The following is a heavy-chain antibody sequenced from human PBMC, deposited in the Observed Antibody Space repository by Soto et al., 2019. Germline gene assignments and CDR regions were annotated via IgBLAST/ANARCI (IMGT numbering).Heavy chain of an antibody. V-gene: IGHV3-30*04. CDR1: GFTFSSYA. J-gene: IGHJ4*02. CDR2: ISYDGSNK. CDR3: ARDGNISVH. Sequence: GGSLRLSCAASGFTFSSYAMHWVRQAPGKGLEWVAVISYDGSNKYYADSVKGRFTISRDNSKNTLYLQMNSLRAEDPSVYYCARDGNISVHWGQGTLVTVSS.